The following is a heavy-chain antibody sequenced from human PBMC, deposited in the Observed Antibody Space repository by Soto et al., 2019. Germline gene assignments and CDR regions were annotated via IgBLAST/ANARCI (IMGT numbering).Heavy chain of an antibody. CDR2: IIPIFGTA. CDR3: ARDLMPNCSSTSCYAKHYYYYYGMDV. V-gene: IGHV1-69*13. D-gene: IGHD2-2*01. Sequence: GASVKVSCKASGGTFSSYAISWVRQAPGQGLEWMGGIIPIFGTANYAQKFQGRVTITADESTSTAYMELSSLRSEDTAVYYCARDLMPNCSSTSCYAKHYYYYYGMDVWGQGTTVTVS. J-gene: IGHJ6*02. CDR1: GGTFSSYA.